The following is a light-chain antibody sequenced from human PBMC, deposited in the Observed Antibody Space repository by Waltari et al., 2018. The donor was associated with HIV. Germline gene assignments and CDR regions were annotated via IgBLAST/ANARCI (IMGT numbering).Light chain of an antibody. CDR1: QSILHSDGTTY. CDR2: EVS. Sequence: IVMTQTQLSLSVTPGRAASISGKSNQSILHSDGTTYLYWYLQKAGQPPQLLINEVSTRFSGVPDRFSGGGTGTDFSLKISRVEAEDVGIYYCMQSIELPLTFGGGTKVEIK. J-gene: IGKJ4*01. CDR3: MQSIELPLT. V-gene: IGKV2D-29*01.